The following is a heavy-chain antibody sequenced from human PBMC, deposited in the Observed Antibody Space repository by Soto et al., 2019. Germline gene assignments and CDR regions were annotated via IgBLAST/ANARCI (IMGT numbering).Heavy chain of an antibody. CDR1: GFTFSSHA. J-gene: IGHJ4*02. V-gene: IGHV3-23*01. CDR2: VSGSAGST. Sequence: EVQLLESGGGLVQPGDSLRLSCAASGFTFSSHAMSWVRQAPGKGLEWVSAVSGSAGSTYYADSVKGRFTISRDNSKNTLYLQMNSLRAEDTAIYYCAKEVCMAARDTRGDFDYWGQGTLVTVSS. D-gene: IGHD6-13*01. CDR3: AKEVCMAARDTRGDFDY.